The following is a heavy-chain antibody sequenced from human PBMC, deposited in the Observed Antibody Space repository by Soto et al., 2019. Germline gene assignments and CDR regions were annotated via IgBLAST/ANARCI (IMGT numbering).Heavy chain of an antibody. Sequence: PGGSLRLSCAASGFTFSSYVMSWVRQAPGKGLEWVSAISGSGCGTYYADSVKGRFTISRDNSKTTLYVQMNSLRAEDTAVYYCVKGRSGYDFDYWGQGTLVTVSS. J-gene: IGHJ4*02. CDR1: GFTFSSYV. V-gene: IGHV3-23*01. CDR3: VKGRSGYDFDY. CDR2: ISGSGCGT. D-gene: IGHD5-12*01.